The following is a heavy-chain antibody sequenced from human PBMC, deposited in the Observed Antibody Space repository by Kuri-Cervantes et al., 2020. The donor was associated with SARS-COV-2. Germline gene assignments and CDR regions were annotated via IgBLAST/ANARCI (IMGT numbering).Heavy chain of an antibody. CDR3: ARDAFDSSGYQLVDY. CDR1: GYTFTSYG. J-gene: IGHJ4*02. CDR2: SSAYNGNT. Sequence: ASVKVSCKASGYTFTSYGISWVRQAPGQGLEWMGWSSAYNGNTDYAQKLQGRVTMTTDTSTSTAYMELRSLRSDDTAVYYCARDAFDSSGYQLVDYWGQGTLTTVSS. D-gene: IGHD3-22*01. V-gene: IGHV1-18*04.